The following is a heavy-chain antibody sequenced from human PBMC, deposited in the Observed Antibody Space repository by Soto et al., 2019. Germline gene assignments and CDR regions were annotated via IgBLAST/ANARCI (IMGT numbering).Heavy chain of an antibody. CDR2: INPNSGGT. D-gene: IGHD3-16*02. V-gene: IGHV1-2*04. CDR3: ARHRALDFDY. Sequence: ASVKVSCKASGYTFTGYYMHWVRQAPGQGLEWMGWINPNSGGTNYAQKFQGWVTMTRDTSISTAYMELSSVTAADTAVYYCARHRALDFDYWGQGTLVTVSS. CDR1: GYTFTGYY. J-gene: IGHJ4*02.